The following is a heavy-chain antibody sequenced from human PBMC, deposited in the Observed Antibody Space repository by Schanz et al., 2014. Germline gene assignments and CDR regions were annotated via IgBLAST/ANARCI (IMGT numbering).Heavy chain of an antibody. CDR1: GFTFSSYA. Sequence: EVQLLESGGGLVQPGGSLRLSCAASGFTFSSYAMSWVRQAPGKGLEWVSAISGSGGSTYYADSVKGRFTISRDNSKNTLYLQMNGLRAEDTAVYYCARVALPGYSSPRDAFDIWGQGTMXTVSS. J-gene: IGHJ3*02. CDR3: ARVALPGYSSPRDAFDI. V-gene: IGHV3-23*01. D-gene: IGHD5-18*01. CDR2: ISGSGGST.